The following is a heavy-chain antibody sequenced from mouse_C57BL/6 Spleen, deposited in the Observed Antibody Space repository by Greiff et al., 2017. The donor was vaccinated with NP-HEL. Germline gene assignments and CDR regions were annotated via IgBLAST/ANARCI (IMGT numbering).Heavy chain of an antibody. Sequence: VQLQQSGAELVRPGASVTLSCKASGYTFTDYEMHWVKQTPVHGLEWIGAIDPETGGTAYNQKFKGKAILTADKSSSTAYMELRSLTSEDSAVYYCTHYYGSSRRDYFDYWGQGTTLTVSS. J-gene: IGHJ2*01. CDR2: IDPETGGT. CDR1: GYTFTDYE. V-gene: IGHV1-15*01. CDR3: THYYGSSRRDYFDY. D-gene: IGHD1-1*01.